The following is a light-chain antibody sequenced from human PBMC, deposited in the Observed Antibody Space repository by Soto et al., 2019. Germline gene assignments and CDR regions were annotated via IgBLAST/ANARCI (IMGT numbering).Light chain of an antibody. J-gene: IGKJ1*01. V-gene: IGKV3-11*01. CDR1: QSVSSY. Sequence: EILFTQSPATLSLSPGERATLSCRASQSVSSYLAWYQQKPGQAPRILMYDASNRATGIPARFSGSGSGTDFTLTISRLEPEDFEVYYCQQRSNWPRTFGQGTKVDIK. CDR2: DAS. CDR3: QQRSNWPRT.